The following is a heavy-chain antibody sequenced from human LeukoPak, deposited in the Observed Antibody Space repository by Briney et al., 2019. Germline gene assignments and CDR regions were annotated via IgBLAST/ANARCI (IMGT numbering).Heavy chain of an antibody. V-gene: IGHV3-30*03. CDR1: GFTFSSYG. CDR2: ISYDGSNK. CDR3: ARGVGSGWYVDY. Sequence: GGSLRLSCAASGFTFSSYGMHWVRQAPGKGLEWVAVISYDGSNKYYADSVKGRFTISRDNSKNTLYPQMNSLRAEDTAVYYCARGVGSGWYVDYWGQGTLVTVSS. D-gene: IGHD6-19*01. J-gene: IGHJ4*02.